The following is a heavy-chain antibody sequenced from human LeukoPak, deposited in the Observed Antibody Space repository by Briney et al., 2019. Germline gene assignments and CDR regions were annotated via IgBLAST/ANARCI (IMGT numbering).Heavy chain of an antibody. J-gene: IGHJ4*02. CDR3: AKSIEYSTSGKVDY. D-gene: IGHD6-6*01. Sequence: GGSLRLSCAASGFTFSSYAMSWVHQAPGKGLEWASGIIGSGGSTYYADSVKGRFTISRDNSENTLYLQMSSLRAEDTAIYYCAKSIEYSTSGKVDYWGQGTLVTVSS. V-gene: IGHV3-23*01. CDR1: GFTFSSYA. CDR2: IIGSGGST.